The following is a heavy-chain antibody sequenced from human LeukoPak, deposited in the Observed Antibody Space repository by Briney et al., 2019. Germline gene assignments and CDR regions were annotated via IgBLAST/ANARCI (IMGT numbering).Heavy chain of an antibody. CDR3: VRDSRPDDSYDSGLGPI. CDR2: INTHTGDP. D-gene: IGHD3-16*01. J-gene: IGHJ3*02. Sequence: GASVKVSCKASGYTFSNYAMNWVRQAPGQGLEWMGWINTHTGDPAYAQGFTGRFVFSLDTSVRTAFLQIISLKSEDTAVYFCVRDSRPDDSYDSGLGPIWGQGTMVTVSS. CDR1: GYTFSNYA. V-gene: IGHV7-4-1*02.